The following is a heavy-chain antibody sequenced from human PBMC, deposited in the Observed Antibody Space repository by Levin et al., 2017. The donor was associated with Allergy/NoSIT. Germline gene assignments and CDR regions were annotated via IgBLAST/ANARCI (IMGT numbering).Heavy chain of an antibody. J-gene: IGHJ6*02. V-gene: IGHV4-4*02. Sequence: SETLSLTCAVSGGSLSSNNWWNWVRQPPGKGLEWIGEIYHSGSTNYNPSLKSRVTMSVDKSKNPFSLKLNSVTAADTAVYYCARESPSEGGMDVWGQGTTVTVSS. CDR3: ARESPSEGGMDV. CDR2: IYHSGST. CDR1: GGSLSSNNW.